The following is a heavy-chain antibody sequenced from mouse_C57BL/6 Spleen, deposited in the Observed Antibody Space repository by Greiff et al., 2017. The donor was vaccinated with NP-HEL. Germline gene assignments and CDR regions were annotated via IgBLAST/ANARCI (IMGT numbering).Heavy chain of an antibody. Sequence: EVKLMESGGGLVKPGGSLKLSCAASGFTFSSYAMSWVRQTPEKRLEWVATISDGGSYTYYPDNVKGRFTISRDNAKNNLYLQMSHLKSEDTAMYYCARDGNYDYDGGFAYWGQGTLVTVSA. CDR2: ISDGGSYT. J-gene: IGHJ3*01. CDR1: GFTFSSYA. D-gene: IGHD2-4*01. V-gene: IGHV5-4*01. CDR3: ARDGNYDYDGGFAY.